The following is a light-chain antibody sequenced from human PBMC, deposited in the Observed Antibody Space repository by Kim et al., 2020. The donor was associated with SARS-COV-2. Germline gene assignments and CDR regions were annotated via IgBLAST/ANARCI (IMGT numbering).Light chain of an antibody. V-gene: IGLV3-19*01. CDR2: GKN. J-gene: IGLJ2*01. Sequence: SVALGQTVRITCQGDSLRNYYASWYQQKPGQAPVLVFYGKNNRPSGIPERFSGSSSRNTASLTITRTQAEDEAYYYCNSRDSSGVVFGGGTQLTVL. CDR3: NSRDSSGVV. CDR1: SLRNYY.